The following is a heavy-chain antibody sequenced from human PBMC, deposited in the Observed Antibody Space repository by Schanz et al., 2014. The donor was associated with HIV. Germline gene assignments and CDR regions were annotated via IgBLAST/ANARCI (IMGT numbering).Heavy chain of an antibody. CDR2: MSHDGFSK. D-gene: IGHD2-21*02. Sequence: QVQLVESGGGVVQPGRSLRLSCAASGLTFSSSIMHWVRQAPGKGLEWVAGMSHDGFSKYFADSVKGRFAISREDSKNTLFLQMNSLRGEDTAVYYCARAGVTDLFDHWGQGTLVTVSS. CDR3: ARAGVTDLFDH. V-gene: IGHV3-30*09. J-gene: IGHJ4*02. CDR1: GLTFSSSI.